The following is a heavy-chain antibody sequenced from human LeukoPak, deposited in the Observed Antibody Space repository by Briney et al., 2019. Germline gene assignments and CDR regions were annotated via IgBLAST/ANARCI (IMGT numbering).Heavy chain of an antibody. J-gene: IGHJ4*02. CDR1: GGTFSSYA. CDR3: ATCVLVRGVIMGGFDY. D-gene: IGHD3-10*01. Sequence: GSSVKVSCKASGGTFSSYAISWVRQAPGQGLEWMGGFDPEDGETIYAQKFQGRVTMTEDTSTDTAYMELSSLRSEDTAVYYCATCVLVRGVIMGGFDYWGQGTLVTVSS. CDR2: FDPEDGET. V-gene: IGHV1-24*01.